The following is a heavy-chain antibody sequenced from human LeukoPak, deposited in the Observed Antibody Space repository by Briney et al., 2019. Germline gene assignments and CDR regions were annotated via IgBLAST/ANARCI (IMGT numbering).Heavy chain of an antibody. CDR3: AKDERNWNYNLASQTYD. V-gene: IGHV3-23*01. CDR1: GFTFTTYA. D-gene: IGHD1-7*01. CDR2: ISGSGGGT. Sequence: GGSLRLSCAASGFTFTTYAMSWVRQVPGKGLEWVSLISGSGGGTYYADSVKGRFTVSRDNSKNTLYLQMSSLRAEDTAVYYCAKDERNWNYNLASQTYDWGQGTLVTVSS. J-gene: IGHJ4*02.